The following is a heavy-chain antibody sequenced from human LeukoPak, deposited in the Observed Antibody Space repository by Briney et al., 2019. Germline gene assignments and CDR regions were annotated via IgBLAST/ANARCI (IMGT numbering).Heavy chain of an antibody. J-gene: IGHJ4*02. CDR2: IYYSGST. Sequence: PSETLSLTCTVSGGSISSYYWSWIRQPPGKGLEWIGYIYYSGSTNYNPSLKSRVTISVDTSKNQFSLKLSSVTAADTAVYYCARGHSYYDTRISDYFDYWGQGTLVTVSS. CDR3: ARGHSYYDTRISDYFDY. D-gene: IGHD3-22*01. V-gene: IGHV4-59*12. CDR1: GGSISSYY.